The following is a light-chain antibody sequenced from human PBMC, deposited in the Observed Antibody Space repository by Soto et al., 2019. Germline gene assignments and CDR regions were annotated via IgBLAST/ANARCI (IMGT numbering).Light chain of an antibody. CDR3: QQRNSWPLT. CDR1: QSVRHY. J-gene: IGKJ5*01. V-gene: IGKV3-11*01. Sequence: EIMLTQSPATLSLSPGERATLSCRASQSVRHYLAWYQQKLGQPPRLLIYNASNRATGIPARFSGSGSGTDFTLTISSLEPEDFAVYYCQQRNSWPLTFGQGTRLEIK. CDR2: NAS.